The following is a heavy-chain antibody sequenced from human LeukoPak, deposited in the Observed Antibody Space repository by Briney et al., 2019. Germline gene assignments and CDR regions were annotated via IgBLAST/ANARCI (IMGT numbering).Heavy chain of an antibody. CDR2: ISSSGGST. J-gene: IGHJ3*01. CDR3: ARVRKFLRDAFDV. Sequence: QRGGSLRLSCAASGFTFSSYAMSWVRQAPGKEKEWVSSISSSGGSTYYADSVKGRFTISRDKSMNALYLQMKSLRADDTAVYYCARVRKFLRDAFDVWGQGTMVTVSS. CDR1: GFTFSSYA. V-gene: IGHV3-23*01. D-gene: IGHD5/OR15-5a*01.